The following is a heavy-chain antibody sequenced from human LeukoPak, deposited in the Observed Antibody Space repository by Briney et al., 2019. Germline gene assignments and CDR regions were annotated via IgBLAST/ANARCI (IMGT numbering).Heavy chain of an antibody. J-gene: IGHJ5*02. CDR1: GGSISSSSYY. CDR3: ARHADLSSGSYYRRGFWFDP. D-gene: IGHD3-10*01. V-gene: IGHV4-39*01. Sequence: SETLSLTCTVSGGSISSSSYYWGWICQPPGKGLEWIGSIYYSGSTYYNPSLKSRVTISVDTSKNQFSLKLSSVTAADTAVYYCARHADLSSGSYYRRGFWFDPWGQGTLVTVSS. CDR2: IYYSGST.